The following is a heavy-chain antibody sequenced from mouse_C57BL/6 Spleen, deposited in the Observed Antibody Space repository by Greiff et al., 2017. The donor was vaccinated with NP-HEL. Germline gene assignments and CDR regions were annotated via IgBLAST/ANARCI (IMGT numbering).Heavy chain of an antibody. J-gene: IGHJ3*01. Sequence: VQLQQSGAELVKPGASVKLSCTASGFNFKDYYMHWVKQRTEQGLEWIGRIDPEDGETTYAPNFQGKATITAATSSNTAYLQLSSLTSEDTAVYYCAPIYYDYDRFAYWGQGTLVTVSA. CDR1: GFNFKDYY. D-gene: IGHD2-4*01. CDR3: APIYYDYDRFAY. CDR2: IDPEDGET. V-gene: IGHV14-2*01.